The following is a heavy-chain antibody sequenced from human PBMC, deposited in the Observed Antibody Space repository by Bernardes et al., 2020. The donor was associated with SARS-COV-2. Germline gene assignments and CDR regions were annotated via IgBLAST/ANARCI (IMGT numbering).Heavy chain of an antibody. D-gene: IGHD6-13*01. CDR3: ARDRGAAAADFDY. V-gene: IGHV3-74*01. CDR1: GFTFSSYW. J-gene: IGHJ4*02. CDR2: INSDGSST. Sequence: VWSLSLSCAASGFTFSSYWMHWVRQAPGKGLVWVSRINSDGSSTSYADSVKGRFTISRDNAKNTLYLQMNSLRADDTAVYYCARDRGAAAADFDYWGQGTLVTVSS.